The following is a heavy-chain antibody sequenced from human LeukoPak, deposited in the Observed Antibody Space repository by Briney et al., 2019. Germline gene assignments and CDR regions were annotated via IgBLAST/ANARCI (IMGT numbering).Heavy chain of an antibody. D-gene: IGHD3-22*01. Sequence: PGGSLRLSCAASGFTLSSYGMHWVRQAPGKGLEWVGVIWYDGSNKYYADSVKGLFTISRENSKNTLYLQMNSLTVEDTAVYYCAKDDLGYYDSSGYEFGYWGQGSLVTVSS. CDR2: IWYDGSNK. CDR3: AKDDLGYYDSSGYEFGY. J-gene: IGHJ4*02. CDR1: GFTLSSYG. V-gene: IGHV3-33*06.